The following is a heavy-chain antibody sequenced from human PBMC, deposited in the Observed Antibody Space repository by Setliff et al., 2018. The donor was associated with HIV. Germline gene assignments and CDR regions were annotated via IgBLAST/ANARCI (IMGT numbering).Heavy chain of an antibody. V-gene: IGHV4-34*01. CDR2: INHSGST. CDR1: GGSFSGSY. J-gene: IGHJ4*02. Sequence: SETLSLTCAVYGGSFSGSYWSWIRQPPGKGLEWIGEINHSGSTNYNPSLKSRVTISVDTYKNQFSLKVTSVTAADTAVYYCARARSLITVRRSFDYWGQGTLVTVSS. CDR3: ARARSLITVRRSFDY. D-gene: IGHD6-6*01.